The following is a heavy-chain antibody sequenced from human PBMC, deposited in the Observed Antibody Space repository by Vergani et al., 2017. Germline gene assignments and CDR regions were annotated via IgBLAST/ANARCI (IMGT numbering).Heavy chain of an antibody. V-gene: IGHV3-73*01. D-gene: IGHD2-15*01. CDR1: GFTFSGSA. CDR3: ARTYCSGGSCYSVWFDP. CDR2: IRSKANSYAT. Sequence: EVQLVESGGGLVQPGGSLKLSCAASGFTFSGSAMHWVRQASGKGLEWVGRIRSKANSYATAYAASVKGRFTISRDDSKNTAYLQMNRLKTEDTAVYYCARTYCSGGSCYSVWFDPWGQGTLVTVSS. J-gene: IGHJ5*02.